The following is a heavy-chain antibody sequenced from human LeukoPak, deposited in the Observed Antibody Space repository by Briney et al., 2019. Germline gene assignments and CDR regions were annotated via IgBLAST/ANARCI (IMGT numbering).Heavy chain of an antibody. CDR3: TRGSYDVLTGRSTLGEY. CDR2: IYYSGST. Sequence: KPSETLSLTCTISGGSITGSSYYWGWIRQSPGKGLECIGNIYYSGSTYYNSSLKSRVTISIDTSKNHFSLRLTSVTASDTAVYFCTRGSYDVLTGRSTLGEYWGQGTLVAVSS. D-gene: IGHD3-9*01. CDR1: GGSITGSSYY. V-gene: IGHV4-39*02. J-gene: IGHJ4*02.